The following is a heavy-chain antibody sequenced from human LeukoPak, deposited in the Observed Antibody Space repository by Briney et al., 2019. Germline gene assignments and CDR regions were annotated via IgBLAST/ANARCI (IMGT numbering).Heavy chain of an antibody. CDR3: ARAGPDIYDSSGYYLNWFDP. V-gene: IGHV4-39*01. D-gene: IGHD3-22*01. CDR2: IYYSGST. CDR1: GGSISSSSYY. J-gene: IGHJ5*02. Sequence: SETLSLTCTVFGGSISSSSYYWGWIRQPPGKGLEWIGSIYYSGSTYYSPSLKSRVTISVDTSKNQFSLKLSSVTAADTAVYYCARAGPDIYDSSGYYLNWFDPWGQGTLVTVSS.